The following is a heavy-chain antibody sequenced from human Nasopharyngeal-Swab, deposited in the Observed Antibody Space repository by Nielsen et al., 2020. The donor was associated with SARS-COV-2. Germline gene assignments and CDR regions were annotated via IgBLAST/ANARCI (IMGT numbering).Heavy chain of an antibody. CDR1: GFTLNTYA. Sequence: GGSLRLSCASSGFTLNTYAMSWVRQAPGAGLEWVSAISGSGGRTYYADSVKGRFTISRDNSQNTLFLQMNSLRAEDTAVYYCAKSDDAVDIWGQGTMVTVSS. V-gene: IGHV3-23*01. J-gene: IGHJ3*02. CDR3: AKSDDAVDI. CDR2: ISGSGGRT.